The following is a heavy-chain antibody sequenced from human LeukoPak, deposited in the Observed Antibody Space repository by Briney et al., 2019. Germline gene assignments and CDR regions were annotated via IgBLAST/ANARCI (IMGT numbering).Heavy chain of an antibody. J-gene: IGHJ4*02. V-gene: IGHV4-34*01. CDR3: ARAQGRLVPPAY. Sequence: SETLSLTCAVYGGSFGGYYWSWIRQPPGKGLEWIGEMNHSGSTNYNPSLKSRVTISADTSKKQFSLKLSSVTAADTAVYYCARAQGRLVPPAYWGQGTLVTVSS. CDR1: GGSFGGYY. D-gene: IGHD6-19*01. CDR2: MNHSGST.